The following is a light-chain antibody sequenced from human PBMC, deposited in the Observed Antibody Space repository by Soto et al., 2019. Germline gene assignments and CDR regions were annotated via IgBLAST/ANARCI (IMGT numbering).Light chain of an antibody. CDR2: EVT. V-gene: IGLV2-8*01. CDR3: SSYAASNNFYFV. J-gene: IGLJ3*02. CDR1: SSDVGGYNY. Sequence: QSVLTQPPSASGSPGQSVTISCTGTSSDVGGYNYVSWYQQYPGRAPKLMIYEVTKRPLGVPDRFSGSKSGNTASLTVSGLQAEDEADYYCSSYAASNNFYFVFGGGTQLTVL.